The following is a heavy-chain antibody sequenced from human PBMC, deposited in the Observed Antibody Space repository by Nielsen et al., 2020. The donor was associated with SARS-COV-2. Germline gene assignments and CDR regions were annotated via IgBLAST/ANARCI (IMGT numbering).Heavy chain of an antibody. CDR2: IKQDGSEK. Sequence: GESLKISCAASGFTFSRSWMSWVRQAPGKGLAWVANIKQDGSEKYYVDSVKGRFTISRDNAKNSLSLQMNSLRAEDTAAYYCARVEGSSWYFEYWGQGTLVTVSS. D-gene: IGHD6-13*01. V-gene: IGHV3-7*03. J-gene: IGHJ4*02. CDR3: ARVEGSSWYFEY. CDR1: GFTFSRSW.